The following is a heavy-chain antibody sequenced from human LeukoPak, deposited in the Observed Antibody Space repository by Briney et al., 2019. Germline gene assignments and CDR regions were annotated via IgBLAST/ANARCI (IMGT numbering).Heavy chain of an antibody. D-gene: IGHD6-13*01. J-gene: IGHJ5*02. CDR3: ARQRVAAANNWFDP. CDR1: GGFISSGGYY. Sequence: SETLSLTCTVSGGFISSGGYYWSWIRQHPGKGLEWIGYIYYSGSTYYNPSLKSRVTISVDTSKNQFSLKLSSVTAADTAVYYCARQRVAAANNWFDPWGQGTLVTVSS. CDR2: IYYSGST. V-gene: IGHV4-31*03.